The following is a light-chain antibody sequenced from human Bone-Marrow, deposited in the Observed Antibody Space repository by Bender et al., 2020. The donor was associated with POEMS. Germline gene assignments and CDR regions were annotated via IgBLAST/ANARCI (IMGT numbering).Light chain of an antibody. CDR3: RSYISSSTHHWV. Sequence: QSVLTQPPSVSGAPGQRVTISCTGSSSNIGAGYDVHWYQQFPGTAPRLLIYGNNNRPSGVPDRFSASKSGTSASLAITWLQTEDEADYYCRSYISSSTHHWVFGGGTKLTVL. CDR1: SSNIGAGYD. CDR2: GNN. V-gene: IGLV1-40*01. J-gene: IGLJ3*02.